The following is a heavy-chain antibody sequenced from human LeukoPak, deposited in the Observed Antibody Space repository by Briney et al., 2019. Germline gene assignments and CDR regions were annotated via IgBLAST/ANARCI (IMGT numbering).Heavy chain of an antibody. CDR3: ARRPIRFLDRPKSAWFDP. D-gene: IGHD3-3*01. V-gene: IGHV4-39*07. CDR1: GVSISSSNSY. J-gene: IGHJ5*02. CDR2: INHSGST. Sequence: SETLSLTCTVSGVSISSSNSYWSWTRQPPGKGLEWIGEINHSGSTNYNPSLKSRVTISVDTSKNQFSLKLSSVTAADTAVYYCARRPIRFLDRPKSAWFDPWGQGTLVTVSS.